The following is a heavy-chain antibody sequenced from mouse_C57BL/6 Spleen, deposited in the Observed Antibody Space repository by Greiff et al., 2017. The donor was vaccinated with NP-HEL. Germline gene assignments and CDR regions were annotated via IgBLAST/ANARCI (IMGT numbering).Heavy chain of an antibody. J-gene: IGHJ4*01. V-gene: IGHV5-17*01. CDR2: ISSGSSTI. D-gene: IGHD1-1*01. Sequence: EVQRVESGGGLVKPGGSLKLSCAASGFTFSDYGMHWVRQAPEKGLEWVAYISSGSSTIYYADTVKGRFTISRDNATNTLFLQMTSLRSEDTAMYYCSRMNYGSSYEAMDYWGQGTTVTVSS. CDR1: GFTFSDYG. CDR3: SRMNYGSSYEAMDY.